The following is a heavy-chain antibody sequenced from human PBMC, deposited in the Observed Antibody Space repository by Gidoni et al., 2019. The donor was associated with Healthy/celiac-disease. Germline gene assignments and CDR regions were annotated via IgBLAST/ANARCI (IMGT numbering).Heavy chain of an antibody. V-gene: IGHV1-18*01. D-gene: IGHD6-6*01. CDR2: ISAYNGNT. CDR1: GYTFSRYG. Sequence: QVQLVQSGAEVKKPGASVKVSCKASGYTFSRYGISWVRQAPGQGLEWMGWISAYNGNTNYAPKLQGRVTMTTDTSTSTAYMELRSLRSDDTAVYYCARAGRYSSSSFGAGSAAWGQGTLVTVSS. J-gene: IGHJ4*02. CDR3: ARAGRYSSSSFGAGSAA.